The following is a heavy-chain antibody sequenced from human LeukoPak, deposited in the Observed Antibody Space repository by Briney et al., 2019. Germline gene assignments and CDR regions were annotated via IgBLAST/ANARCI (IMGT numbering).Heavy chain of an antibody. J-gene: IGHJ3*01. CDR3: ARQDQDSAAFDL. CDR1: GQRFTTYW. D-gene: IGHD5-18*01. Sequence: GESLKISCKDSGQRFTTYWIGWVRQMPGKGLEWMGIIFPRDSDTRYSPSFQGQVTISADKSINTAYLQWRSLEASDTAMYYCARQDQDSAAFDLWGQGTMVTVSS. CDR2: IFPRDSDT. V-gene: IGHV5-51*01.